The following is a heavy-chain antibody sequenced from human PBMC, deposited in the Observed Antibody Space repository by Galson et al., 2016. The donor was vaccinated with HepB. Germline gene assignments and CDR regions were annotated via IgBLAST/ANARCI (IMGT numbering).Heavy chain of an antibody. CDR2: IKPDGTDK. CDR3: ARVRGDYGGTFEV. Sequence: SLRLSCAPSGFTFITNWMAWVRQAPGKGLEWVAHIKPDGTDKRYVGSVMGRFTITRDNARNSVYLQMNSLSAEDTAVYYCARVRGDYGGTFEVWGQGTMVTVSS. J-gene: IGHJ3*01. D-gene: IGHD3-10*01. CDR1: GFTFITNW. V-gene: IGHV3-7*04.